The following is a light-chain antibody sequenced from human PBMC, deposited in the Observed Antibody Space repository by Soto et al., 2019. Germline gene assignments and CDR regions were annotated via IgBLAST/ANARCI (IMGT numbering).Light chain of an antibody. CDR3: QQRSNWLLT. Sequence: EIVLTQSPGTLSLSPGERATLSCRASQSVSSSYLAWYQQKPGQAPRLLIYDASNRATGIPARFSGSGSGTDFTLTISSLEPEDFAVYYCQQRSNWLLTFGQGTRLEIK. CDR1: QSVSSSY. J-gene: IGKJ5*01. V-gene: IGKV3D-20*02. CDR2: DAS.